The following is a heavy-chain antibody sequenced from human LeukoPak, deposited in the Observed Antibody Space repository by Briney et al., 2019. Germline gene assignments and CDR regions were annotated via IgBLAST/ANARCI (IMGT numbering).Heavy chain of an antibody. Sequence: SETLSLTCAVSGGSISSGGYSWSWIRQPPGKGLEWIGNIYDSGSANYNPSLKSRVTVSVDTSKNQFSLKLTSVTAADTAVYYCVRGPYGSGISNWFDPWGQGTLVIVSS. J-gene: IGHJ5*02. V-gene: IGHV4-61*08. D-gene: IGHD3-10*01. CDR2: IYDSGSA. CDR1: GGSISSGGYS. CDR3: VRGPYGSGISNWFDP.